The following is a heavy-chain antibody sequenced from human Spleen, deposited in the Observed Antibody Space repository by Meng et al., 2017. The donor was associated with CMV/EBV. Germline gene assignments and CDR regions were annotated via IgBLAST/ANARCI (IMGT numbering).Heavy chain of an antibody. V-gene: IGHV4-31*11. Sequence: LACAVSGDSISRGSYYWTWVRQNPGKVLEWIGYTYYSGSTSYNPSVKSRVTISVDTSKNHFSLKMTSVTAADTAVYYCAGPRDNFEYWGQGNLVTVSS. CDR2: TYYSGST. CDR1: GDSISRGSYY. J-gene: IGHJ4*02. CDR3: AGPRDNFEY.